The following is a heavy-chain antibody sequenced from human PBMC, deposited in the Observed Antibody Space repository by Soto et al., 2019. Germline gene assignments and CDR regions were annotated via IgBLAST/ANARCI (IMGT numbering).Heavy chain of an antibody. CDR3: AKEGGYYDSSGSVIDY. CDR2: FDPEDGET. CDR1: GYTLTELS. J-gene: IGHJ4*02. V-gene: IGHV1-24*01. Sequence: ASVKVSCKVSGYTLTELSMHWVRQAPGKGLEWMGGFDPEDGETIYAQKFQGRVTMTEDTSTDTAYMELNSLRAEDTAVYYCAKEGGYYDSSGSVIDYWGQGTLVTVSS. D-gene: IGHD3-22*01.